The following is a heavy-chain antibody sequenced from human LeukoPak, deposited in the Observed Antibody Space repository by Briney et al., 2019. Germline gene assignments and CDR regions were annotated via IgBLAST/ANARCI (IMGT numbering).Heavy chain of an antibody. CDR2: IWYDGNNK. CDR3: ARQHCSGGDCYFFD. D-gene: IGHD2-15*01. J-gene: IGHJ4*02. CDR1: GFTFSSYG. Sequence: GGSLRLSCAASGFTFSSYGMHWVRQAPGKGLEWVALIWYDGNNKYYADSVKGRFTISRDNSKNTLYLQLNSLRAEDTAVYYCARQHCSGGDCYFFDWGQGTLVTVSS. V-gene: IGHV3-33*01.